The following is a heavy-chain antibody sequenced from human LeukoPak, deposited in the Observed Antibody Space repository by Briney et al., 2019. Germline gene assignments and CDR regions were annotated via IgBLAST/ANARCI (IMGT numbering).Heavy chain of an antibody. CDR2: MNSNSGNT. Sequence: ASVKVSFKASGYTFINHDINWVRQATGQGLEWMGWMNSNSGNTGYAQKFQGRVTMTRDTSISTAYMELSGLRSDDTAVYYCARGSGSGGRDWFDPWGQGTLVTVSS. J-gene: IGHJ5*02. CDR3: ARGSGSGGRDWFDP. D-gene: IGHD5-12*01. CDR1: GYTFINHD. V-gene: IGHV1-8*01.